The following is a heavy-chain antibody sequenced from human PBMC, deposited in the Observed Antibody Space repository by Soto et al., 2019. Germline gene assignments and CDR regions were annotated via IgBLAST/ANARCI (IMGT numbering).Heavy chain of an antibody. D-gene: IGHD4-17*01. Sequence: VGSLRLSCAASGFTFSTYAMSWVRQAPGKGLEWVSAISGSGSDTYHAESVKGRFTISRDNSTSMLYLQMNSLRTEDTAVYYCAHPRGYGVFDAYDFWGQGAMVTVSS. CDR2: ISGSGSDT. CDR3: AHPRGYGVFDAYDF. V-gene: IGHV3-23*01. J-gene: IGHJ3*01. CDR1: GFTFSTYA.